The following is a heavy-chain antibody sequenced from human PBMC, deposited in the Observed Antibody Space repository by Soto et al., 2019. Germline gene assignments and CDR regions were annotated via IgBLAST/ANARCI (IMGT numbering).Heavy chain of an antibody. CDR1: GGSISSYY. Sequence: SETLSLTCTVSGGSISSYYWSWIRQPAGKGLEWIGRIYTSGSTNYNPSLKSRVTMSVDTSKNQFSLKLSSVTAADTAVYYCARSRMRLRVNWFDPWGQGTLVTVS. D-gene: IGHD3-16*01. V-gene: IGHV4-4*07. CDR2: IYTSGST. J-gene: IGHJ5*02. CDR3: ARSRMRLRVNWFDP.